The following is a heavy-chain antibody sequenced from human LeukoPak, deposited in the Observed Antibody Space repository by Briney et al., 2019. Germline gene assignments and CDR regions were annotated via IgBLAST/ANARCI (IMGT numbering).Heavy chain of an antibody. V-gene: IGHV3-7*03. D-gene: IGHD7-27*01. CDR2: INEDGYEK. Sequence: GGSLRLSCAATGFPLTTYWMSWVRQAPGKGLGWVANINEDGYEKYYVGSVKGRFTISRDNAKNSLYLHMSGLRVEDTAVYYCAKDPGDKDIDRWFDPWGQGTLVTVSS. CDR3: AKDPGDKDIDRWFDP. CDR1: GFPLTTYW. J-gene: IGHJ5*02.